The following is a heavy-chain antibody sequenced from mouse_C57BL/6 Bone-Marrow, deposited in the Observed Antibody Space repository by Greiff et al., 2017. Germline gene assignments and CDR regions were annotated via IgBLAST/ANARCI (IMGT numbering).Heavy chain of an antibody. J-gene: IGHJ1*03. D-gene: IGHD2-5*01. CDR1: GYTFTSYW. CDR3: ARPYYSNYWYFDV. V-gene: IGHV1-55*01. Sequence: QVQLQQPGAELVKPGASVKMSCKASGYTFTSYWITWVKQRPGQGLEWIGDIYPGSGSTNYNEKFKSKATLTLDTSSSTAYMQLSSLTSEDSAVYYCARPYYSNYWYFDVWGTWTTVTVSS. CDR2: IYPGSGST.